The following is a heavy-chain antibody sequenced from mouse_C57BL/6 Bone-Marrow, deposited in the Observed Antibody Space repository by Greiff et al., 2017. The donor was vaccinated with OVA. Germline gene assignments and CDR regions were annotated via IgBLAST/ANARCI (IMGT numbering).Heavy chain of an antibody. D-gene: IGHD3-3*01. V-gene: IGHV5-12*01. CDR2: ISNGGGST. CDR1: GFTFSDYY. CDR3: ARHGGDGFAY. J-gene: IGHJ3*01. Sequence: VQLVESGGGLVQPGGSLKLSCAASGFTFSDYYMYWVRQTPEKRLEWVAYISNGGGSTYYPDTVKGRFPISRDNAKNTLYLQMSRLKSEDTAMYYCARHGGDGFAYWGQGTLVTVSA.